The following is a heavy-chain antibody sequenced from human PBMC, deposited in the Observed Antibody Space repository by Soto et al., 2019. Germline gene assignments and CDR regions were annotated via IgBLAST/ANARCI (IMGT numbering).Heavy chain of an antibody. J-gene: IGHJ4*02. V-gene: IGHV3-30-3*01. CDR2: ISYDGSNK. D-gene: IGHD6-19*01. CDR1: GFTFSSYA. CDR3: ARAVAVAGFDY. Sequence: QVQLVESGGGVVQPGRSLRLSCAASGFTFSSYAMHWVRQAPGKGLEGVAVISYDGSNKYYADSVKGRFTISRDNSKNTLYLQMTSLRAEDTAVYYCARAVAVAGFDYWGQGTLVTVSS.